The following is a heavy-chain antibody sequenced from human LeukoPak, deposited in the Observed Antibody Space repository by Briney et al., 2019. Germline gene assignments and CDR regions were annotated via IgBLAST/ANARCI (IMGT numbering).Heavy chain of an antibody. J-gene: IGHJ4*02. Sequence: GGSLRLSCAASGFTFSSYSMNWVRQAPGKGLEWVSYISSTSVNTHYADSVKGRFTISRDNAKHSLYLQMNSLRDEDTAVYHCARADTAMITPDFDFWGQGTLVTVSS. CDR1: GFTFSSYS. V-gene: IGHV3-48*02. CDR3: ARADTAMITPDFDF. CDR2: ISSTSVNT. D-gene: IGHD5-18*01.